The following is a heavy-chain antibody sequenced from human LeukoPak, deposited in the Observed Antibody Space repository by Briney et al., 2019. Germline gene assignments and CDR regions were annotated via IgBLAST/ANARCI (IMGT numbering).Heavy chain of an antibody. CDR1: GFTFGSYG. Sequence: GGSLRLSWAAAGFTFGSYGMHWVRQAPGKGLGWVAVISYDGSNKYYADSVKGRFTISRDNSKNTLYLQMNSLRAEDTAVYYCAKDHYYGSGSYFPFDYWGQGTLVTVSS. J-gene: IGHJ4*02. CDR2: ISYDGSNK. D-gene: IGHD3-10*01. V-gene: IGHV3-30*18. CDR3: AKDHYYGSGSYFPFDY.